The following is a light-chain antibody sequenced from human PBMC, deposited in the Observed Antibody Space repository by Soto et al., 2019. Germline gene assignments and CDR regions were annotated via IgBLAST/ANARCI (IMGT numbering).Light chain of an antibody. J-gene: IGLJ2*01. V-gene: IGLV3-1*01. CDR3: QAWDSSTVV. CDR2: QDS. Sequence: SYELTQPPSVSVSPGQTASITCSGDQLGDKYACWYQQKPGQSPVLVIYQDSKRPSGIPERFSGSNSGNTATLTISGTQAMDEADYYCQAWDSSTVVFGGGTKVTV. CDR1: QLGDKY.